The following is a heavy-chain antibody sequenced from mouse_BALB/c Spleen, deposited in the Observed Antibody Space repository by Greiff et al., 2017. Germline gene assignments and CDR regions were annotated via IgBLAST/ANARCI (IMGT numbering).Heavy chain of an antibody. Sequence: QVQLKQSGAELVRPGASVTLSCKASGYTFTDYEMHWVKQTPVHGLEWIGAIDPETGGTAYNQKFKGKATLTADKSSSTAYMELRSLTSEDSAVYYCTPGWLLHYAMDYWGQGTSVTVSS. J-gene: IGHJ4*01. CDR2: IDPETGGT. CDR1: GYTFTDYE. V-gene: IGHV1-15*01. CDR3: TPGWLLHYAMDY. D-gene: IGHD2-3*01.